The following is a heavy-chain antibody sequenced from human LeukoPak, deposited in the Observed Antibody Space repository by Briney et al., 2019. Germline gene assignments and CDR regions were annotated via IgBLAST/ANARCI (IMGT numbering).Heavy chain of an antibody. CDR2: INPNSGDT. CDR3: ATHINWNYAGILDY. CDR1: GYTFTGYY. D-gene: IGHD1-7*01. Sequence: ASVKVSCKASGYTFTGYYMHWLRQAPGQGLEWMGRINPNSGDTKFAQKFQGRVTMSRDTSLSTAYMELSRLTSDDTAVYICATHINWNYAGILDYWGQGALVTVSS. J-gene: IGHJ4*02. V-gene: IGHV1-2*06.